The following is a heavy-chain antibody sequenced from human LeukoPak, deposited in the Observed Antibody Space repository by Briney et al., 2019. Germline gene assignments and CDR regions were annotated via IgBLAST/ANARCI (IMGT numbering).Heavy chain of an antibody. CDR2: ISAYNGNT. V-gene: IGHV1-18*01. D-gene: IGHD6-19*01. J-gene: IGHJ4*02. CDR1: GYTFTSYG. Sequence: GASVKVSCKASGYTFTSYGISWVRQAPGQGLEWMGWISAYNGNTNYAQKLQGRVTMITDTSTSTAYMELRSLRSDDTAVYYCARDLNPYSSGWADYFDYWGQGTLVTVSS. CDR3: ARDLNPYSSGWADYFDY.